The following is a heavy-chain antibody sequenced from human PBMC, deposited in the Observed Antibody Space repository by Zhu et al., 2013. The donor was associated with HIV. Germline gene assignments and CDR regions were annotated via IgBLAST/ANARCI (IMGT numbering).Heavy chain of an antibody. Sequence: QVQLVQSGAEVKKPGASVKVSCKASGYTFTGYYMHWVRQAPGQGLEWMGWINPNSGGTNYAQKFQGRVTMTRDTSISTAYMELSRLRSDDTAVYYSARAFFSSSWYGPDDYWGQGTLVTVSS. J-gene: IGHJ4*02. V-gene: IGHV1-2*02. CDR2: INPNSGGT. CDR3: ARAFFSSSWYGPDDY. D-gene: IGHD6-13*01. CDR1: GYTFTGYY.